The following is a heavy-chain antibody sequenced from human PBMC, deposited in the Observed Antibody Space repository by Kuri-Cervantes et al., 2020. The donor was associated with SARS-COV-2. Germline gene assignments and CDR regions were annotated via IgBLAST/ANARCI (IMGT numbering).Heavy chain of an antibody. CDR1: GFTFSSYW. V-gene: IGHV3-15*01. D-gene: IGHD3-3*01. J-gene: IGHJ4*02. CDR3: TTDPNYDFWSGYPQFDY. CDR2: IKSRTDGGTT. Sequence: GGSLRLSCAASGFTFSSYWMHWVRQAPGKGLEWVGRIKSRTDGGTTDYAAPVKGRFTISRDDSKNTLYLQMNSLKTEDTAVYYCTTDPNYDFWSGYPQFDYWGQGTLVTVSS.